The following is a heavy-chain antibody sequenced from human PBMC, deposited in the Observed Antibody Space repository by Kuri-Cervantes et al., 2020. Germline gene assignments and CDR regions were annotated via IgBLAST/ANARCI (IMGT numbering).Heavy chain of an antibody. V-gene: IGHV4-39*01. D-gene: IGHD2-15*01. CDR2: IYYSGST. CDR1: GGSFSGYY. CDR3: ARPYSSYYYMDV. Sequence: SETLSLTCAVYGGSFSGYYWGWLRQPPGKGLEWIGSIYYSGSTYYNPSLESRVTIPVDTSKNQFSLKLNSVTAADTAVYYCARPYSSYYYMDVWGKGTTVTVSS. J-gene: IGHJ6*03.